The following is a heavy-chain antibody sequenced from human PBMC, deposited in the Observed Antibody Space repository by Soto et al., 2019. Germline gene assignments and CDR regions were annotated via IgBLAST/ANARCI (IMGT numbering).Heavy chain of an antibody. D-gene: IGHD3-22*01. CDR1: SYTFTSYG. V-gene: IGHV1-18*01. Sequence: QVQLVQSGAEVKKPGASVKVSCKASSYTFTSYGISWVRQAPGQGLEWMGWISAYNGNTNYAQKLQGRAPMTTDTSTSTAYMELGSLRSDDTAVYSCARILVAYDRSGYYSHWGHETLVTVSS. J-gene: IGHJ4*01. CDR3: ARILVAYDRSGYYSH. CDR2: ISAYNGNT.